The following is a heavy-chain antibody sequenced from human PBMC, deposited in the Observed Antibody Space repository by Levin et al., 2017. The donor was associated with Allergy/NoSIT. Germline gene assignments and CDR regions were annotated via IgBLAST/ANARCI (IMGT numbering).Heavy chain of an antibody. D-gene: IGHD1-26*01. J-gene: IGHJ4*02. Sequence: SVKVSCKASGGTFSSYAISWVRQAPGQGLEWMGGIIPIFGTANYAQKFQGRVTITADESTSTAYMELSSLRSEDTAVYYCARGKARVGATSPFDYWGQGTLVTVSS. CDR3: ARGKARVGATSPFDY. CDR1: GGTFSSYA. CDR2: IIPIFGTA. V-gene: IGHV1-69*13.